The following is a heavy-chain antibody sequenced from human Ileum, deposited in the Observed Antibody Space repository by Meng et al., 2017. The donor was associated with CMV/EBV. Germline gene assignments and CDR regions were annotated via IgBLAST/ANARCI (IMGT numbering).Heavy chain of an antibody. D-gene: IGHD1-26*01. Sequence: QVHLVQSGSELKKPGASVKVSCTTSGYTFTSNNIIWVRQAPGQGREGMGWIDTNTRNPTYAQGFTGRFVFSLDTSVNTAYLQIGSLKAEDTAVYYCARDGLSGRYFDYWGQGTLVTVSS. CDR2: IDTNTRNP. V-gene: IGHV7-4-1*01. CDR1: GYTFTSNN. J-gene: IGHJ4*02. CDR3: ARDGLSGRYFDY.